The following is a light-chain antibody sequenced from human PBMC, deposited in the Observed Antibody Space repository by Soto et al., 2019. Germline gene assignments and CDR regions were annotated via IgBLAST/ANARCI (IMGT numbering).Light chain of an antibody. CDR2: STN. CDR1: SGSVSTSNY. J-gene: IGLJ7*01. Sequence: QTVVTQEPSFSVSPGGTVTLTCGLSSGSVSTSNYPSWYQQTPGQAPRTLIYSTNIRSSGVPDRFSGSILGNKAALTITGXXXXXXXXXYCVLYMGSGISVFGGGTQLTVX. CDR3: VLYMGSGISV. V-gene: IGLV8-61*01.